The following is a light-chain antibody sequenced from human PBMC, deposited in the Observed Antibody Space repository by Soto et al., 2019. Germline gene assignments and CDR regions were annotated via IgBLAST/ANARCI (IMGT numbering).Light chain of an antibody. V-gene: IGKV3-11*01. CDR3: QQRSNRLT. CDR1: QSVDSY. CDR2: GAS. Sequence: EIWLTQFPGTLSLSPGERATLSCTASQSVDSYLVWYQQKPGQAPRLLIYGASTRATGIPARFSGSGSGTDFTLTISSLEPEDSAVYYCQQRSNRLTFGGGTKVDIK. J-gene: IGKJ4*01.